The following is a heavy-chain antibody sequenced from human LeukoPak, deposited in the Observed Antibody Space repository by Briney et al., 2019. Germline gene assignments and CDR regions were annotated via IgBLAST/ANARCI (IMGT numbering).Heavy chain of an antibody. Sequence: QTGGSLRLSCAASGFTFSSYGMHWVRQAPGKGLEWVAVISYDGSNKYYADSVKGRFTISRDKSKNTLYLQMNSLRAEDTAVYYCAKVKDDGYLKNYLDYWGQGTLVTVSS. CDR3: AKVKDDGYLKNYLDY. D-gene: IGHD3-16*02. CDR2: ISYDGSNK. J-gene: IGHJ4*02. CDR1: GFTFSSYG. V-gene: IGHV3-30*18.